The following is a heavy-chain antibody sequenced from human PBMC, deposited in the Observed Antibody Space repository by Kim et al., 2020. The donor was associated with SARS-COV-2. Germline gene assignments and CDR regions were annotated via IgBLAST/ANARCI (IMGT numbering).Heavy chain of an antibody. CDR2: INHSGST. D-gene: IGHD3-9*01. J-gene: IGHJ6*02. CDR3: ARWPYYDILTGLYYYYYGMDV. Sequence: SETLSLTCAVYGGSFSGYYWSWIRQPPGKGLEWIGEINHSGSTNYNPSLKSRVTISVDTSKNQFSLKLSSVTAADTAVYYCARWPYYDILTGLYYYYYGMDVWGQGTTVTVSS. V-gene: IGHV4-34*01. CDR1: GGSFSGYY.